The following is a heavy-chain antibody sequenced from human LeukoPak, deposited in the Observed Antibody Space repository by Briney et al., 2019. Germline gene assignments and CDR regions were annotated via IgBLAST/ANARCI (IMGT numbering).Heavy chain of an antibody. CDR2: IYYSGST. CDR3: ARHEHRNWYFEH. Sequence: SETLPLTCTVSGDSISSRYYYWGWIRQPPGKGLEWIGTIYYSGSTYYNPSLKSRVTISVDTSKIQFSLKLSSVTAPDTAVYYCARHEHRNWYFEHWGQGTLVTVSS. CDR1: GDSISSRYYY. V-gene: IGHV4-39*01. J-gene: IGHJ1*01. D-gene: IGHD1-1*01.